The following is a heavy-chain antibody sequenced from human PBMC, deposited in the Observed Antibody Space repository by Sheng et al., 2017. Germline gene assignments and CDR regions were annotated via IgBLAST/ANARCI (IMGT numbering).Heavy chain of an antibody. CDR2: IYTSGST. V-gene: IGHV4-4*07. CDR1: GGSISSYY. J-gene: IGHJ2*01. CDR3: ARDGPSDYYDSSGYYQNYWYFDL. Sequence: QVQLQESGPGLVKPSETLSLTCTVSGGSISSYYWSWIRQPAGKGLEWIGRIYTSGSTNYNPSLKSRVTMSVDTSKNQFSLKLSSVTAADTAVYYCARDGPSDYYDSSGYYQNYWYFDLWGRGTLVTV. D-gene: IGHD3-22*01.